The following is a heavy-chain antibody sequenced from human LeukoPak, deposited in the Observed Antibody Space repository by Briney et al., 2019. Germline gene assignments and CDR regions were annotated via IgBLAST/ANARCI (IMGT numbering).Heavy chain of an antibody. Sequence: GGSLRLSCAASGFTFSSYAMHWVRQAPGKGLEWVSAISGSGGSTYYADSVKGRFTISRDNSKNTLYLQMNSLRAEDTAVYYCAKDINRYSSGWWVFDYWGQGTLVTVSS. V-gene: IGHV3-23*01. J-gene: IGHJ4*02. CDR2: ISGSGGST. CDR1: GFTFSSYA. CDR3: AKDINRYSSGWWVFDY. D-gene: IGHD6-19*01.